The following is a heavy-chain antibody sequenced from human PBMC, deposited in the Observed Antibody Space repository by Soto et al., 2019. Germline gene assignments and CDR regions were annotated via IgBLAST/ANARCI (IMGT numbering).Heavy chain of an antibody. V-gene: IGHV3-23*01. J-gene: IGHJ4*02. Sequence: EVQLLESGGGLVQPGGSLRLSCAASRFTFSIYGMTWVRQAPGKGLEWVSAISGSGASTYYADSVKGRFTISRDNSKNTLYLQMNSLRAEDTAIYYCAILGSGSAYWGQGTLVTVSS. CDR1: RFTFSIYG. D-gene: IGHD3-10*01. CDR2: ISGSGAST. CDR3: AILGSGSAY.